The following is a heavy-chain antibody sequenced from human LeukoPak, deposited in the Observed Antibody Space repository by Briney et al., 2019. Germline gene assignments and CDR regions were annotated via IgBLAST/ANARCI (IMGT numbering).Heavy chain of an antibody. CDR2: IHRSGST. CDR3: AREIIGGFNPGAY. V-gene: IGHV4-59*12. D-gene: IGHD3-16*02. CDR1: LDSTTSNF. J-gene: IGHJ4*02. Sequence: SETLSLTCTVSLDSTTSNFWSWVRQPPGKGLEWIGEIHRSGSTNYNPSIQRRVTISIDRPKQQIALELSSVTAADMAVYYCAREIIGGFNPGAYWGQGTLVTVSS.